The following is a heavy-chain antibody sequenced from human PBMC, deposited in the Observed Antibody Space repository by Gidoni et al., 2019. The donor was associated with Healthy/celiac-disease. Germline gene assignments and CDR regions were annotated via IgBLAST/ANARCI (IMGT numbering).Heavy chain of an antibody. CDR2: INPSGGST. D-gene: IGHD5-12*01. V-gene: IGHV1-46*03. J-gene: IGHJ6*02. CDR3: ARQSGYRFSGMDV. CDR1: GYPFTSYY. Sequence: VQLVQSGAEGKNPGASVKVSCQASGYPFTSYYMHWVRQDPGKGLEWMGIINPSGGSTSYAQKFQGRVTMTRDTSTSTVYMELSSLRSEDTAVYYCARQSGYRFSGMDVWGQGTTVTVSS.